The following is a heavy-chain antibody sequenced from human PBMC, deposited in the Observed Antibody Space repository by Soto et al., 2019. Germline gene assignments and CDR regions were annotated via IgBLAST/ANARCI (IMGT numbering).Heavy chain of an antibody. CDR2: IYTSGST. D-gene: IGHD3-3*01. CDR3: ARDLHDSDWFDP. J-gene: IGHJ5*02. V-gene: IGHV4-4*07. CDR1: GGSVSSYF. Sequence: QVQLQESGPGLVRASETLSLTCTVSGGSVSSYFWNWIRKPAGKGLEWIGRIYTSGSTNFNPSLKSRVTMSVDTSNNQFFLKLSSVTAADTAVYYCARDLHDSDWFDPWGQGTLVTVSS.